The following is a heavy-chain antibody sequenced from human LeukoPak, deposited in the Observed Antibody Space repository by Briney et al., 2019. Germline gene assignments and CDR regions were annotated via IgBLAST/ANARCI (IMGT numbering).Heavy chain of an antibody. CDR3: AKTGGGDSNGDYYRWLDP. V-gene: IGHV4-34*01. CDR1: SGSFSGYV. CDR2: FHHSGIT. J-gene: IGHJ5*02. Sequence: SETLSLTCDVLSGSFSGYVWSWIRQPPGKGLEWIGDFHHSGITTYNPSLKSRVTISRDTSKNQFSLKMSFVTAADTAVYYCAKTGGGDSNGDYYRWLDPWGQGTLVTVSS. D-gene: IGHD3-22*01.